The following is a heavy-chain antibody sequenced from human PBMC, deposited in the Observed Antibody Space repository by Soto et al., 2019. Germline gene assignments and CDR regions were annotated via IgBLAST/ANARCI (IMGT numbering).Heavy chain of an antibody. Sequence: GASVKVSCQAFGGTFSSYAICWVRQAPGQGLEWMGGIIPMFDSTNYAQKFQGRATITADESTSTAFMELSSLRSGDTAVYYCARRVVVTSVRDIAYYYYGLDVWGQGTTVTVSS. CDR2: IIPMFDST. V-gene: IGHV1-69*13. CDR1: GGTFSSYA. CDR3: ARRVVVTSVRDIAYYYYGLDV. J-gene: IGHJ6*02. D-gene: IGHD2-21*02.